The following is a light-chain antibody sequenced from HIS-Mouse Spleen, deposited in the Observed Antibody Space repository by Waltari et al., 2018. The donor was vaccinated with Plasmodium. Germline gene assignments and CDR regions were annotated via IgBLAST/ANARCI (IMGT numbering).Light chain of an antibody. Sequence: SYELTQPPSVSVSPGQTARTTCSGAALPKKYAYWYQQKSGQAPVLVIYEDSKRPSGIPERVSGSSSGTMATLTISGAQVEDEADYYCYSTDSSGNHRVFGGGTKLTVL. J-gene: IGLJ3*02. CDR2: EDS. CDR1: ALPKKY. CDR3: YSTDSSGNHRV. V-gene: IGLV3-10*01.